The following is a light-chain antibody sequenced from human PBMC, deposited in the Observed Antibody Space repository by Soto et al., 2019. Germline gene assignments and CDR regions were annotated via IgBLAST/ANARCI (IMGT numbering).Light chain of an antibody. CDR1: SSDVGFYDY. J-gene: IGLJ1*01. CDR2: EVS. CDR3: SSYVGNNNHHA. Sequence: QSALTQPPSGSGSPGQSVTVSCTGTSSDVGFYDYVSWYQQHPGKDPKLIIYEVSRRPSGAPDRFSGSKSGNSASLTVSGLPAADEADYHCSSYVGNNNHHAFGTGTKGTVL. V-gene: IGLV2-8*01.